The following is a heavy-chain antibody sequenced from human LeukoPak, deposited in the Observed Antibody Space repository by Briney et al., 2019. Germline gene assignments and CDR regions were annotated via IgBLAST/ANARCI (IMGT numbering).Heavy chain of an antibody. V-gene: IGHV1-18*01. D-gene: IGHD3-3*01. J-gene: IGHJ4*02. CDR1: GYTFTSYG. CDR2: ISAYNGNT. Sequence: ASVKVSCKASGYTFTSYGISWVRQAPGQGLEWMGWISAYNGNTNYAQKLQGRVTMTTDTSTSTAYMELRSLRSDDTAVYYCARDRGRTIFGVVIPGDFDYWGQGTLVTVSS. CDR3: ARDRGRTIFGVVIPGDFDY.